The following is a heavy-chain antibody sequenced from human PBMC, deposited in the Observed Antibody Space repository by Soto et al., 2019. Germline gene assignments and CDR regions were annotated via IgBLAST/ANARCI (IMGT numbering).Heavy chain of an antibody. CDR2: IYSDGST. CDR3: ARELGSSGYYYFDY. J-gene: IGHJ4*02. D-gene: IGHD3-22*01. CDR1: GFTVSSNY. V-gene: IGHV3-53*01. Sequence: AGGSLRLSCAASGFTVSSNYMSWVRQAPGKGLEWVSVIYSDGSTYYADSVKGRFTISRDNSKNTLYLQMNSLRAEDTAVYYCARELGSSGYYYFDYWGQGTLVTVSS.